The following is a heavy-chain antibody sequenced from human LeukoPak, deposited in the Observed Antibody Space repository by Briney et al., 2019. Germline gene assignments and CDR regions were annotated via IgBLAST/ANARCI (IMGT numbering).Heavy chain of an antibody. Sequence: ASVKVSCKASGYTFTSYYMHWVRQAPGQGLEWMGWINPNSGGTNYAQKFQGWVTMTRDTSISTAYMELSRLRSDDTAVYYCARGLRSHYYDSSGYYYGMDVWGQGTTVTVSS. V-gene: IGHV1-2*04. CDR3: ARGLRSHYYDSSGYYYGMDV. J-gene: IGHJ6*02. CDR2: INPNSGGT. D-gene: IGHD3-22*01. CDR1: GYTFTSYY.